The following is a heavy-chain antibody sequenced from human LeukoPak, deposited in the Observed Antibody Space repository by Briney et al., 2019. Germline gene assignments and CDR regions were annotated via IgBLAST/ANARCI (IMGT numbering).Heavy chain of an antibody. Sequence: SETLSLTCTVPGGSISSYYWSWIRQPPGKGLEWIGYIYYSGSTKYNPSLKSRVTISVDTSKNQFSLKLSSVTAADTAVYYCARRIPVAGNFDYWGQGTLVTVSS. CDR3: ARRIPVAGNFDY. V-gene: IGHV4-59*01. CDR2: IYYSGST. D-gene: IGHD6-19*01. J-gene: IGHJ4*02. CDR1: GGSISSYY.